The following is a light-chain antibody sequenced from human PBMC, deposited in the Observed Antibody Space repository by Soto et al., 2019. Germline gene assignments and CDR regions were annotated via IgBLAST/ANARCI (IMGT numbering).Light chain of an antibody. Sequence: VLPQSTGTLSFTSGERATLSCRASQSISGTYLAWYQQRPGQAPRLLIYGASTRATGVPARFSGSGSGTDFNFTISRLEPEDFAVYYCQQYGTSPLTFGGGTKVDIK. CDR3: QQYGTSPLT. CDR1: QSISGTY. V-gene: IGKV3-20*01. CDR2: GAS. J-gene: IGKJ4*01.